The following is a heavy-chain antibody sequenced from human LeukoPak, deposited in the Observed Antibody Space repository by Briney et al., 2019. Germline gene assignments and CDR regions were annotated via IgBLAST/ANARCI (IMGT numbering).Heavy chain of an antibody. Sequence: GGSLRLSCAASGFTFSSYAMHWVRQAPGKGLEWVAVISSDGSDKYYADSVKGRFTISRDYSKNTLYLQMNSLRAEDTAVYYCATSRDYYDNNGYYPYYFDYWGQGTLVTVSS. CDR2: ISSDGSDK. J-gene: IGHJ4*02. V-gene: IGHV3-30-3*01. CDR3: ATSRDYYDNNGYYPYYFDY. D-gene: IGHD3-22*01. CDR1: GFTFSSYA.